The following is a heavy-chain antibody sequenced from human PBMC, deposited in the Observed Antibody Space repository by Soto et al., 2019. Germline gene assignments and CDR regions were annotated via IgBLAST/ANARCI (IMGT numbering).Heavy chain of an antibody. CDR3: ARHALGSSYDYLDY. J-gene: IGHJ4*02. D-gene: IGHD5-12*01. Sequence: LXETLSLTCTVSGGSISTNYWSWIRQPPGKGLEWIGYISDSGSTNYNPSIKSRVTISGDKSKNQISVRLSSVTAADTAVYYCARHALGSSYDYLDYWGQGTLVTVSS. CDR2: ISDSGST. CDR1: GGSISTNY. V-gene: IGHV4-59*08.